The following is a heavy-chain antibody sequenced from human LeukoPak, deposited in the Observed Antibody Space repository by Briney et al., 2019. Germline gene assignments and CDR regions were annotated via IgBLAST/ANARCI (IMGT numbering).Heavy chain of an antibody. Sequence: GGSLRISCAAAGFTFSTYNMNWVRQAPGKGLEWVSSISSSSSYIYYADSVKGRFTISRDNAKNSLYLQMNSLRAEDTAVYYCASVLRYFDWLFPPYYYYGMDVWGQGTTVTVSS. J-gene: IGHJ6*02. V-gene: IGHV3-21*01. CDR1: GFTFSTYN. CDR2: ISSSSSYI. CDR3: ASVLRYFDWLFPPYYYYGMDV. D-gene: IGHD3-9*01.